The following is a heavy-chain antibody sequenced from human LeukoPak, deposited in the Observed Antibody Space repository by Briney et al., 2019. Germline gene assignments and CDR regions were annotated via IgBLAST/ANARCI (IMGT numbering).Heavy chain of an antibody. V-gene: IGHV3-23*01. CDR2: ISGSGGST. Sequence: GGSLRLSCAASGVTFSSYGMRWVRQAPGEGLEWVSAISGSGGSTYYADSVKGRFTISRDNSKNTLYLQMHSLRAEDTAVYYCAKESLRVVPSATFDYWGQGTLVTVSS. CDR1: GVTFSSYG. J-gene: IGHJ4*02. CDR3: AKESLRVVPSATFDY. D-gene: IGHD2-2*01.